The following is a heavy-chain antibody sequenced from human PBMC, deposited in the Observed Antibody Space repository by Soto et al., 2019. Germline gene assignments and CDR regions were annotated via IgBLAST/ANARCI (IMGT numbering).Heavy chain of an antibody. CDR2: INFNGRSI. CDR1: GFTFDDYA. D-gene: IGHD1-1*01. J-gene: IGHJ4*02. V-gene: IGHV3-9*01. CDR3: VEVLGLEPPKFDQ. Sequence: VQLVESGGGLVQPGRSLRLSCAASGFTFDDYAMHWVRQAPEKGLEWISGINFNGRSIGYADSVKGRFTISRDNAKNSLYLEMNSLRAEDTAFYYCVEVLGLEPPKFDQWGQGTLVTVSS.